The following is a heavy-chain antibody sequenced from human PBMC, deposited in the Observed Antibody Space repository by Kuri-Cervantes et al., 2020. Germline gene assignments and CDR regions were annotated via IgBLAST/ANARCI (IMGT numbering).Heavy chain of an antibody. D-gene: IGHD3-10*01. CDR3: ARRRTAGELFVDV. Sequence: GESLKISCAASGFTFSSYWMSWVRQAPGKGLEWVANIKQDGSEKYYVDSVKGRFTISRDNAKNSLYLQMNSLRAEDTAVYYCARRRTAGELFVDVWGQGTTVTVSS. J-gene: IGHJ6*02. CDR2: IKQDGSEK. V-gene: IGHV3-7*01. CDR1: GFTFSSYW.